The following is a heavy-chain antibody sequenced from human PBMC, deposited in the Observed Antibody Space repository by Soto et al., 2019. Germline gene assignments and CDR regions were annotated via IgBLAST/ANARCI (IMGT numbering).Heavy chain of an antibody. Sequence: SETRSLTCAVSGDSVSNYYWRWIRQPAGRGREWMGRVYLGGATNYNPSLNGRVTMSVDTFRNQFSLRLSSVTAADTDIYYCTKGPNWNYYYYGVDVWGQGTAVTVSS. J-gene: IGHJ6*02. V-gene: IGHV4-59*10. CDR3: TKGPNWNYYYYGVDV. CDR1: GDSVSNYY. D-gene: IGHD1-20*01. CDR2: VYLGGAT.